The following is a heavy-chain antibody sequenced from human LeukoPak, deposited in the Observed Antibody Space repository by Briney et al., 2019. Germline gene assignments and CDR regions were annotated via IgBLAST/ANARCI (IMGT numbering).Heavy chain of an antibody. Sequence: ASVKVSCKVSGYTLTELSMHWVRQAPGKGLEWMGGFDPEDGETIYARKFQGRVTMTEDTSTDTAYMELSSLRSEDTAVYYCALPGRYYYDSSGAGDWFDPWGQGTLVTVSS. CDR1: GYTLTELS. CDR2: FDPEDGET. J-gene: IGHJ5*02. V-gene: IGHV1-24*01. CDR3: ALPGRYYYDSSGAGDWFDP. D-gene: IGHD3-22*01.